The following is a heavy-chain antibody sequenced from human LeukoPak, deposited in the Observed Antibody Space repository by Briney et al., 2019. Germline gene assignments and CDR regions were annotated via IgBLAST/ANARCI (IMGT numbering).Heavy chain of an antibody. V-gene: IGHV4-34*01. J-gene: IGHJ3*01. Sequence: PSETLSLTCAVYGGPFSGYYWSWIRQPPGKGLEWIGEMNHSGSTNYNPSLKSRATISVDTAKNQVSLKLSSVTAADTAVYYCARPARIAASGRYAFDFWGEGTLVTVSS. D-gene: IGHD6-13*01. CDR1: GGPFSGYY. CDR2: MNHSGST. CDR3: ARPARIAASGRYAFDF.